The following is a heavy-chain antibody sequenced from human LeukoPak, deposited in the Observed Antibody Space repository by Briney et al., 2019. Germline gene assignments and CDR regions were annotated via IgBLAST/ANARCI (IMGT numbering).Heavy chain of an antibody. CDR2: IYPGDSDT. Sequence: GESLKISCKGSGYSFTSYWIGWVRQMPGKGLEWMGIIYPGDSDTRYSPSFQGQVTISADKSISTAYLQWSSLKASDTAMYYCARLFSGYDSSAYFDYWGQGTLVTVSS. CDR3: ARLFSGYDSSAYFDY. D-gene: IGHD5-12*01. J-gene: IGHJ4*02. V-gene: IGHV5-51*01. CDR1: GYSFTSYW.